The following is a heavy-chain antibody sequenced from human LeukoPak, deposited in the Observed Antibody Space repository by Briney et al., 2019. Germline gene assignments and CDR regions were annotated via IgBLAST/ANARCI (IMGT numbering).Heavy chain of an antibody. D-gene: IGHD5-12*01. CDR2: IMQDGSEK. J-gene: IGHJ6*02. V-gene: IGHV3-7*01. CDR1: GFPFSSYW. Sequence: GGSLRLSCAASGFPFSSYWMSWVREAPGRGREGVANIMQDGSEKSSVAPVKGRFTISRDNAKTSLYLQMNSLRAEDTAVYYCARGYSGYGANYYYGMDVWGQGTTVTVSS. CDR3: ARGYSGYGANYYYGMDV.